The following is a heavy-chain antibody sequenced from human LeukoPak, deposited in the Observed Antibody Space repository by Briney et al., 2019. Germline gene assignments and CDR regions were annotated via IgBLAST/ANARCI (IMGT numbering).Heavy chain of an antibody. D-gene: IGHD3-16*01. J-gene: IGHJ6*02. V-gene: IGHV4-59*01. CDR3: ARETHGGSLYYPRHYGMDV. Sequence: SETLSLTCTVSGGSISSYYWSWIRQPPGKGLEWIGYIYYSGSTNYNPSLKSRVTISVDTSKNKFSLKLSSVTAADTAVYYCARETHGGSLYYPRHYGMDVWGQGTTVTVSS. CDR2: IYYSGST. CDR1: GGSISSYY.